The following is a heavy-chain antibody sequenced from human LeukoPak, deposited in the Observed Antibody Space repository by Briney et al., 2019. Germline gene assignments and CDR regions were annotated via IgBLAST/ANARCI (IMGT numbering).Heavy chain of an antibody. Sequence: PSETLSLTCTVSGGSISSYYWSWIRQPPGKGLEWIGYIYSSGTTNYNPSLKSRLTISVDTSENQFSLKLSSVTAADTAVYYCARASPIQPCYFDYWGQGTLVTVSS. CDR3: ARASPIQPCYFDY. V-gene: IGHV4-59*01. J-gene: IGHJ4*02. D-gene: IGHD5-18*01. CDR2: IYSSGTT. CDR1: GGSISSYY.